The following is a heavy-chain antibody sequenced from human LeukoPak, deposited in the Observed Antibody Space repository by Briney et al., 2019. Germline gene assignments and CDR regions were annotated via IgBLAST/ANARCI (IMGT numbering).Heavy chain of an antibody. CDR3: ARSGYSSGWYAFDI. V-gene: IGHV3-53*01. CDR1: GFTVSSNY. D-gene: IGHD6-19*01. J-gene: IGHJ3*02. Sequence: PGGTLRLSCAASGFTVSSNYMSWVRQAPGKGLEWVSSISGFGGSTYYADSVKGRFTISRENAKNSLYLQMNSLRAGDTAVYYCARSGYSSGWYAFDIWGQGTMVTVSS. CDR2: ISGFGGST.